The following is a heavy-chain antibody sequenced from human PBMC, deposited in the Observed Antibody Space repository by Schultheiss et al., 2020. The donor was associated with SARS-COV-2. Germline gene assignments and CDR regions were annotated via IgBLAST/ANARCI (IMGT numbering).Heavy chain of an antibody. J-gene: IGHJ4*02. V-gene: IGHV3-48*04. CDR3: ARASYYYGSGYNFDY. Sequence: GESLKISCATSGFTFSSYSMNWVRQAPGKGLEWVSYISSSGSTIYYADSVKGRFTISRDNAKNSLYLQMNSLRAEDTAVYYCARASYYYGSGYNFDYWGQRALVTVSS. CDR2: ISSSGSTI. CDR1: GFTFSSYS. D-gene: IGHD3-10*01.